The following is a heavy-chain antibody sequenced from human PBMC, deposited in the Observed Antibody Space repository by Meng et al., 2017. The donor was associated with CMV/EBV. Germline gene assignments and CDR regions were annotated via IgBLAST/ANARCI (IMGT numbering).Heavy chain of an antibody. Sequence: GESLKISCAASGFTFSSYSMNWVRQAPGKGLEWVSYISSSSSTIYYADSVKGRFTISRDNAKNSLYLQMNSLRAEDTAVYYCAREGPTGALDIWGQGTMVTVSS. CDR3: AREGPTGALDI. CDR1: GFTFSSYS. V-gene: IGHV3-48*04. D-gene: IGHD4-11*01. CDR2: ISSSSSTI. J-gene: IGHJ3*02.